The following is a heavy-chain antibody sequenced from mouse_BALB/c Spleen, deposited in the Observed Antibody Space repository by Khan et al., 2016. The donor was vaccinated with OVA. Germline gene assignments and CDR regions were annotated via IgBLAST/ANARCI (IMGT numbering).Heavy chain of an antibody. J-gene: IGHJ3*01. CDR2: ISYSGNT. V-gene: IGHV3-8*02. Sequence: EVQLQESGPSLVKPSQTLSLTCSVTGDSITSGYWNWIRKFPGHKLEYMGYISYSGNTYYYPSLISRISITRDTTKNQTYLQLNAETTEDTATYCWAFELRGFAYWGQGTLVTVSA. D-gene: IGHD1-1*01. CDR1: GDSITSGY. CDR3: AFELRGFAY.